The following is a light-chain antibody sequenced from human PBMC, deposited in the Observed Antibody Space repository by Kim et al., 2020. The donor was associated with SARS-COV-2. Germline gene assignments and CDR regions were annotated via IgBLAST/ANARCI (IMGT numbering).Light chain of an antibody. Sequence: GAVGDRVTISCRASQSVTDWVAWYQQKPGKAPKMLIYDASSLQNGVPPRFSGSGSGTEFTLTISSLQPDDFATYYCQQYSSYSYTFGQGTKLEI. CDR2: DAS. V-gene: IGKV1-5*01. J-gene: IGKJ2*01. CDR1: QSVTDW. CDR3: QQYSSYSYT.